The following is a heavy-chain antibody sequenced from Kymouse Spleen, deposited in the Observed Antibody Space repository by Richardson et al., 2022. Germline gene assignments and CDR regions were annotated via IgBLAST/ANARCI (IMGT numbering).Heavy chain of an antibody. CDR1: GFTFSDHY. D-gene: IGHD1-20*01,IGHD1-7*01. V-gene: IGHV3-72*01. CDR3: AREAYNWNYYYYYGMDV. J-gene: IGHJ6*02. CDR2: TRNKANSYTT. Sequence: EVQLVESGGGLVQPGGSLRLSCAASGFTFSDHYMDWVRQAPGKGLEWVGRTRNKANSYTTEYAASVKGRFTISRDDSKNSLYLQMNSLKTEDTAVYYCAREAYNWNYYYYYGMDVWGQGTTVTVSS.